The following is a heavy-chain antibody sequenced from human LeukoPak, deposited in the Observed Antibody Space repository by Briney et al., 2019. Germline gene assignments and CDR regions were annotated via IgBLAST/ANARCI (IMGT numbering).Heavy chain of an antibody. V-gene: IGHV3-30-3*01. Sequence: GGSLRLSCAASGFTFSSYAMHWVRQDPGKGLEWVAVISYDGSNKYYADSVKGRFTISRDNSKNTLYLQMNSLRAEDTAVYYCARVRSSMHYYYMDVWGKGTTVTVSS. CDR3: ARVRSSMHYYYMDV. CDR1: GFTFSSYA. CDR2: ISYDGSNK. D-gene: IGHD6-13*01. J-gene: IGHJ6*03.